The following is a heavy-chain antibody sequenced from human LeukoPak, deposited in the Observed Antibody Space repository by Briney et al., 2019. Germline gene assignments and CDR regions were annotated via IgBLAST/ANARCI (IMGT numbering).Heavy chain of an antibody. J-gene: IGHJ1*01. CDR1: GGSISSGSYY. CDR2: IYTSGST. Sequence: PSETLSLTRTVSGGSISSGSYYWSWIRQPAGKGLEWIGRIYTSGSTNYNPSLKSRVTISVDTSKNQFSLKLSSVTAADTAVYYCARDLGSSSYQIVQHWGQGTLVTVSS. D-gene: IGHD6-13*01. V-gene: IGHV4-61*02. CDR3: ARDLGSSSYQIVQH.